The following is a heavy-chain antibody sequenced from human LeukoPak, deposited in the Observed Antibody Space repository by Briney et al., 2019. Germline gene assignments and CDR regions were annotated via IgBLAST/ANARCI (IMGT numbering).Heavy chain of an antibody. CDR3: ARGPHTGVNYYDSSGYYY. D-gene: IGHD3-22*01. CDR1: GGSFSGYY. Sequence: SETLSLTCAVYGGSFSGYYWSWIRQPPGKGLEWLGEINHSGSTNYNPSLKSRVTISVDTSKNQFSLKLSSVTAADTAVYYCARGPHTGVNYYDSSGYYYWGQGTLVTVSS. J-gene: IGHJ4*02. V-gene: IGHV4-34*01. CDR2: INHSGST.